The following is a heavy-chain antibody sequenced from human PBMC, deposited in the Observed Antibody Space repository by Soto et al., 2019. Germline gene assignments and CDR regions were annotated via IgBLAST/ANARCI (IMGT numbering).Heavy chain of an antibody. CDR1: GGTFSSYA. Sequence: SVKVSCKASGGTFSSYAISWVRQAPGQGLEWMGGIIPIFGTANYAQKFQGRVTITADESTSTAYMELSSLRSEDTAVYYCAREEQQKVTYYYYGMDVWGQGTTVTVSS. CDR2: IIPIFGTA. D-gene: IGHD6-13*01. J-gene: IGHJ6*02. V-gene: IGHV1-69*13. CDR3: AREEQQKVTYYYYGMDV.